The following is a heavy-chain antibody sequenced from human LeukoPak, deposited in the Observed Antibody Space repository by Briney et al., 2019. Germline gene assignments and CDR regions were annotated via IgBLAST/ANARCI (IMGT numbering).Heavy chain of an antibody. CDR3: ARDLSSGWYGGGGFDY. Sequence: ASVKVSCKASGYTFTGYYMHWVRQAPGQGLEWMGWINPNSGGTNYAQKFQGRVTMTRDTSISTAYMELSRLRSDDTAVYYCARDLSSGWYGGGGFDYWGQGTLVTVSS. D-gene: IGHD6-19*01. V-gene: IGHV1-2*02. CDR1: GYTFTGYY. CDR2: INPNSGGT. J-gene: IGHJ4*02.